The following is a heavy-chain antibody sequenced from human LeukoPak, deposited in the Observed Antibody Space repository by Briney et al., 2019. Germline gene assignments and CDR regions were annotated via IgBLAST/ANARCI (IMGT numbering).Heavy chain of an antibody. Sequence: GASVKVSCKASGYTFTGQYMQWVRQAPGQGLEWMGWINPNSGGTNYAQKFQGRVTMTRDTSISTAYMELSRLRSDDTAVYYCARDSRGYGSGSFGYWGQGTLVTVSS. CDR1: GYTFTGQY. V-gene: IGHV1-2*02. CDR3: ARDSRGYGSGSFGY. D-gene: IGHD3-10*01. J-gene: IGHJ4*02. CDR2: INPNSGGT.